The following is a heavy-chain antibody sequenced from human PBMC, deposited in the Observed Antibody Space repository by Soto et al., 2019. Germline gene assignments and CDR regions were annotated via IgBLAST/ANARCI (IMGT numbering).Heavy chain of an antibody. Sequence: PSETLSLTCTVSGGSISSGDYYWSWIRQPPGKGLEWIGYIYYSGSTYYNPSLKSRVTISVDTSKNQFSLKLSSVTAADTAVYYCARGARITIFGVVTRGLVDYWGQGTLVTVSS. CDR3: ARGARITIFGVVTRGLVDY. V-gene: IGHV4-30-4*01. CDR1: GGSISSGDYY. CDR2: IYYSGST. J-gene: IGHJ4*02. D-gene: IGHD3-3*01.